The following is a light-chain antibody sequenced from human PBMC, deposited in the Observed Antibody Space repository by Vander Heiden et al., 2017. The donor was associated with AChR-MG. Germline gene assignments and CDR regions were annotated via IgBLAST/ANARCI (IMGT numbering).Light chain of an antibody. CDR1: SSNPGSPYD. V-gene: IGLV1-40*01. CDR2: GNS. Sequence: QSLLTHPPSVSGPPPQRATISCTGRSSNPGSPYDAHWYQHPPGTTPNLLISGNSNRPSGAPDRFSGSKSGTSASLAITGLQAEDEADYYCQSFDSSLSGWVFGGGTKVTVL. J-gene: IGLJ3*02. CDR3: QSFDSSLSGWV.